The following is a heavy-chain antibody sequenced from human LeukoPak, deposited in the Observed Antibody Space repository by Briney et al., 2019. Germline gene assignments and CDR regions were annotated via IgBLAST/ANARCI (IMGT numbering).Heavy chain of an antibody. V-gene: IGHV3-23*01. CDR3: AKGTGDMGYYFDY. D-gene: IGHD7-27*01. Sequence: GGSLRLSCAASGFTFSNYAMNWVRQAPGKGLEWVSGIRVTDNTYYADSVKGRFTISRDNSENTLYLQMSGLRAEDTAVYYCAKGTGDMGYYFDYWGQGTLVAISS. CDR1: GFTFSNYA. J-gene: IGHJ4*01. CDR2: IRVTDNT.